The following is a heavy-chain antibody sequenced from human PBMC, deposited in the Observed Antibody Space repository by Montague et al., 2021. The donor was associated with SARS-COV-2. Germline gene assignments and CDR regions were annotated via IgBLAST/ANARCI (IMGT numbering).Heavy chain of an antibody. CDR1: GGSTSSCSYD. CDR2: IYYTGST. D-gene: IGHD2-15*01. J-gene: IGHJ6*02. Sequence: SETLSLTCTVSGGSTSSCSYDWVWLRQPPGKGLEWFGAIYYTGSTHQNPSLRSRVTISIDTSNNQLSLKMTSATAADTAVYSCAISSFVGDHSFGGGYYYGMDVWGQGTTVTASS. CDR3: AISSFVGDHSFGGGYYYGMDV. V-gene: IGHV4-39*01.